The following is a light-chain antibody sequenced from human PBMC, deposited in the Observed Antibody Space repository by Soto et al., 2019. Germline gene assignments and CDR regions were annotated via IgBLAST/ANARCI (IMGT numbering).Light chain of an antibody. CDR1: QSVRSH. V-gene: IGKV3D-15*01. CDR3: QQYDNLTPT. J-gene: IGKJ1*01. CDR2: GES. Sequence: EIVITQSPATLSVSPGERATLSCSASQSVRSHLAWYQQKPGQAPRLLIYGESTRATGIRARFSGSGSGTESTLTISSLQSEDFAVYYCQQYDNLTPTFGQGTKVDIK.